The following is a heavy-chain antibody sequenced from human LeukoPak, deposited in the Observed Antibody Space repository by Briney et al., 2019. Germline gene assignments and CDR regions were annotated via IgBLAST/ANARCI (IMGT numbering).Heavy chain of an antibody. V-gene: IGHV1-2*02. CDR3: ATGPLGATIAAFDI. CDR2: INTHSGDA. CDR1: GYTFTDHY. J-gene: IGHJ3*02. Sequence: ASVKVSCKTSGYTFTDHYIHWVRLAPGQGLEWMGWINTHSGDANYAQKFQGRVTMTRDTSVSTASVELSSLRSDDTAVYYCATGPLGATIAAFDIWGQGTMVTVSS. D-gene: IGHD5-12*01.